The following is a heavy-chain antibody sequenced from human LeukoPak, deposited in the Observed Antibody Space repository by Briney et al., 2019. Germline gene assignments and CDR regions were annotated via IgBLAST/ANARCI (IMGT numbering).Heavy chain of an antibody. V-gene: IGHV4-31*03. CDR3: ARVVSGYYSSSYFDY. CDR2: IYYSGST. J-gene: IGHJ4*02. CDR1: GGSISSGGHY. D-gene: IGHD3-22*01. Sequence: KTSETLSLTCTVSGGSISSGGHYWSWIRQHPGKGLEWIGYIYYSGSTYYNPSLKSRVTISVDTSKNQFSLKLSSVTAADTAVYYCARVVSGYYSSSYFDYWGQGTLVTVSS.